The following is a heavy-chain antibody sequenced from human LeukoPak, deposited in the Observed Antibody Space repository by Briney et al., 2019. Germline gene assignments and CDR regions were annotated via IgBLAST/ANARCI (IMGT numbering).Heavy chain of an antibody. CDR1: GGTFSSYA. V-gene: IGHV1-69*06. CDR3: ARTEWEPPYYFDY. J-gene: IGHJ4*02. Sequence: SVKVSCKASGGTFSSYAISWVRQAPGQGLEWMGGIIPIFGTANYAQKFQGRVTITADKSTSTAYMELSSLRSEDTAVYYCARTEWEPPYYFDYWGQGTLVTVSS. D-gene: IGHD1-26*01. CDR2: IIPIFGTA.